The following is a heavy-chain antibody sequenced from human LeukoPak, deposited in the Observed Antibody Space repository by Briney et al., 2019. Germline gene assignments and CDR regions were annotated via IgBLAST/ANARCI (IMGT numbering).Heavy chain of an antibody. CDR3: ARGTRYSYGYYYYGMDV. CDR2: INHSGST. Sequence: PSETLSLTCAVYGGSFSGYYWSWIRQPPGKGLEWIGEINHSGSTNYNPSLKSRVTISVDTSKNQFSLKLSSVTAADTAVYYCARGTRYSYGYYYYGMDVWGQGTTVTVS. V-gene: IGHV4-34*01. CDR1: GGSFSGYY. J-gene: IGHJ6*02. D-gene: IGHD5-18*01.